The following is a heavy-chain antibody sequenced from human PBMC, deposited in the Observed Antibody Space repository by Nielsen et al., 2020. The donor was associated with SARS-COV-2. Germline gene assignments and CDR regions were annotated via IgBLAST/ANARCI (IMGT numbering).Heavy chain of an antibody. V-gene: IGHV1-46*01. CDR2: INLSAGST. Sequence: ASVKVSCKASGDTFPIDNIHWLRQAPGQGREWIGIINLSAGSTDSARKFQGRVTMTRDTSASTVYLALTSLKSEDTAVYYCATPITVDYFDYWGQGTLVTVSS. J-gene: IGHJ4*02. CDR3: ATPITVDYFDY. CDR1: GDTFPIDN.